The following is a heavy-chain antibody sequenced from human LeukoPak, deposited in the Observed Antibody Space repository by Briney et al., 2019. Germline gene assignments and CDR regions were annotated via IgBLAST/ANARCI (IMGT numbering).Heavy chain of an antibody. CDR3: ARSDYGGSFDY. CDR2: IYYTGNI. D-gene: IGHD4/OR15-4a*01. J-gene: IGHJ4*02. Sequence: SETLSLTCTASGGSISSSSYYWGWIRQPPGKGLEWIGNIYYTGNIYYNPSLNSRVTVSVDTSKNQFSLELSSVTAADTAVYYCARSDYGGSFDYWGQGTLVTVSS. V-gene: IGHV4-39*07. CDR1: GGSISSSSYY.